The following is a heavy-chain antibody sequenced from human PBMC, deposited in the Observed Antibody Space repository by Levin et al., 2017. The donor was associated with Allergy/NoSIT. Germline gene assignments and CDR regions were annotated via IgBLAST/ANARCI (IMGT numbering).Heavy chain of an antibody. J-gene: IGHJ6*03. CDR2: IIPIFGTA. Sequence: ASVKVSCKASGGTFSSYAISWVRQAPGQGLEWMGGIIPIFGTANYAQKFQGRVTITADESTSTAYMELSSLRSEDTAVYYCAGLVVLRYFDWLSNYYMDVWGKGTTVTVSS. D-gene: IGHD3-9*01. CDR3: AGLVVLRYFDWLSNYYMDV. CDR1: GGTFSSYA. V-gene: IGHV1-69*13.